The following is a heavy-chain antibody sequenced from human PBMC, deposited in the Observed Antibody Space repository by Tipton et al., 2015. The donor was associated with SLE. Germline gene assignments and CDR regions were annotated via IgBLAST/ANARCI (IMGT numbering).Heavy chain of an antibody. CDR3: ARRRAAEMATPYFDF. J-gene: IGHJ4*02. D-gene: IGHD5-24*01. CDR2: VYYSGSI. CDR1: GGPITNSYY. Sequence: LSLTCTVSGGPITNSYYWGWIRQPPGKGLEWIAYVYYSGSIYYNPSLQGRGSISVDTSKNQFSLTLSSVTAADTALYYCARRRAAEMATPYFDFWGQGILVTVSS. V-gene: IGHV4-31*03.